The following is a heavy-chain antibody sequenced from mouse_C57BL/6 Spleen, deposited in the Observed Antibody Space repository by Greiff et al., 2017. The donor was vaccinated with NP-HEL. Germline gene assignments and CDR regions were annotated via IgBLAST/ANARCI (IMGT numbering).Heavy chain of an antibody. CDR1: GYTFTSYW. Sequence: QVQLQQPGTELVKPGASVKLSCKASGYTFTSYWMHWVKQRPGQGLEWIGDITPSNGGTNYNEKFKSKATLTVDKSSSTAYIQLSSLTSEDSAVYYCARRYGYGYAMDYWGQGTSVTVSS. J-gene: IGHJ4*01. D-gene: IGHD2-2*01. CDR3: ARRYGYGYAMDY. CDR2: ITPSNGGT. V-gene: IGHV1-53*01.